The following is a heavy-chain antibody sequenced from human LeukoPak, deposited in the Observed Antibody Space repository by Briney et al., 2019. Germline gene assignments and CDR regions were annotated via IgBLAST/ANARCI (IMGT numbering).Heavy chain of an antibody. V-gene: IGHV1-2*02. Sequence: ASVKVSCKASGYTLTAYYMHWVRQAPGQGLEWMGWINPNRGDTNYAQKLQGRVTMTRDTSISTAYMELSSLRSDDTAVYFCARDLGSAWYMFDYWGQGTLVTVSS. CDR1: GYTLTAYY. D-gene: IGHD6-19*01. J-gene: IGHJ4*02. CDR2: INPNRGDT. CDR3: ARDLGSAWYMFDY.